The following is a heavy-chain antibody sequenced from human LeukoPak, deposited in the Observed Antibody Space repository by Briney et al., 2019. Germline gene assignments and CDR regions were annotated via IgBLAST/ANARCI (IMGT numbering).Heavy chain of an antibody. J-gene: IGHJ4*02. V-gene: IGHV3-74*01. CDR3: ARRNY. CDR1: GFTFSSYW. CDR2: INSDGSST. Sequence: GGSLRLSCAASGFTFSSYWLHWVRQAPGRGLVWVSPINSDGSSTTYADSVKGRFTISRVNAKNTLYLQMHSLRAEDTAVYYCARRNYWGQGSLVTASS.